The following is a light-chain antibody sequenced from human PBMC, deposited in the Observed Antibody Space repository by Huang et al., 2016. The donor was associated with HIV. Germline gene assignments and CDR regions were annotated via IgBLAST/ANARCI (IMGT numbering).Light chain of an antibody. CDR3: MQGTHLFT. Sequence: VVLTQSPLYLSVTLGQPASISCRSSQSLIHSNGNTYLNWFQQRPGQAPRRLISQVSRRDSGVPDRVSGSGSGTDFTLKISRVEAEDVGVYYCMQGTHLFTFGGGTRVDIK. J-gene: IGKJ4*01. CDR2: QVS. CDR1: QSLIHSNGNTY. V-gene: IGKV2-30*02.